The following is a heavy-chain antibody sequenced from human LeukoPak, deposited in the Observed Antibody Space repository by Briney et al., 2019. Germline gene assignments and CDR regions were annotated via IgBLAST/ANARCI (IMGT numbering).Heavy chain of an antibody. D-gene: IGHD3-10*01. CDR3: ARATGLLWSDPLDY. J-gene: IGHJ4*02. CDR1: GYTFTGYC. CDR2: INPNSGGT. V-gene: IGHV1-2*02. Sequence: GASVKVSCKASGYTFTGYCMHWVRQAPGQGLEWMGWINPNSGGTSYAQKFQGRVTMTRDTSISTAYMELSRLRSDDTAVYYCARATGLLWSDPLDYWGQGTLVTVSS.